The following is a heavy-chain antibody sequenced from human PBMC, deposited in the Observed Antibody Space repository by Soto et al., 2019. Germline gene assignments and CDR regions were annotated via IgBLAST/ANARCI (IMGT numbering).Heavy chain of an antibody. V-gene: IGHV3-23*01. CDR2: MIGDGTSW. CDR3: AKYLRPDGGYDCDY. Sequence: EVQLLESGGGLAQAGGSLRLSCAASGFDFRIYAMNWVRQAPGKGLEWVAVMIGDGTSWDYADSVRGRFTISRDNTKNTQYMQMNNLRAEDPAVYDCAKYLRPDGGYDCDYWGQGTLVTVSS. CDR1: GFDFRIYA. J-gene: IGHJ4*02. D-gene: IGHD1-1*01.